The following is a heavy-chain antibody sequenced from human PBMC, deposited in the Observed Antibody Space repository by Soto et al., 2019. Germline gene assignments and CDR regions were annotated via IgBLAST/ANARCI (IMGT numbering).Heavy chain of an antibody. Sequence: QVQLQQSGPGLVKPSQTLSLTCAISGDSVSSNSAAWNWIRQYPSRGLEWLGRTYYRSKWYNDYAVSVKSRITINPDTSKNQFSLQLNSVTPEDTAVYYCARCEGDPVVVAAEYWFDPWGQGTLVTVSS. CDR2: TYYRSKWYN. CDR1: GDSVSSNSAA. CDR3: ARCEGDPVVVAAEYWFDP. J-gene: IGHJ5*02. V-gene: IGHV6-1*01. D-gene: IGHD2-15*01.